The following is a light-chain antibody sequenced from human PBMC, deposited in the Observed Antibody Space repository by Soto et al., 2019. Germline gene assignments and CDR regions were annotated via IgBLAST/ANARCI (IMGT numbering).Light chain of an antibody. V-gene: IGLV3-1*01. CDR2: QDS. CDR1: KLGDKY. Sequence: SYERAQPPSVSVSPGQTASMTCSGDKLGDKYACWYQQKPGQSPVLVIYQDSKRPSGIPERFSGSNSGNTATLTISGTQAMDEADYYCQAWDSSTGVFGTGTKLTVL. J-gene: IGLJ1*01. CDR3: QAWDSSTGV.